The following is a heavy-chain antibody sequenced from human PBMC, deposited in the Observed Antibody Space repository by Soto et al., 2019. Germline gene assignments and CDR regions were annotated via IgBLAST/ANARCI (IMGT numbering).Heavy chain of an antibody. V-gene: IGHV3-30*03. CDR2: VSNDGIRK. J-gene: IGHJ5*01. CDR1: GFIFSGSG. D-gene: IGHD3-22*01. Sequence: DSGGGVVQPGRSLRLTCAASGFIFSGSGMHWVRQAPGKGLEWVALVSNDGIRKYYGDSVKGRFTISRDNAENTVNLQMNSLRAEDTAVYYCARWVGGSMYDNSGKYDSWGQGTLVTVSS. CDR3: ARWVGGSMYDNSGKYDS.